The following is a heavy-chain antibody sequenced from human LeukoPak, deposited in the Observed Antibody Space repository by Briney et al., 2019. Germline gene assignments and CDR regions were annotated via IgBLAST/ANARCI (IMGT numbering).Heavy chain of an antibody. J-gene: IGHJ4*02. D-gene: IGHD3-3*01. V-gene: IGHV3-64D*06. CDR2: IRSNGGNT. CDR1: GFTFSTYA. Sequence: TGGSLRLSCSASGFTFSTYAMHWVRQAPGKGLEYVSAIRSNGGNTYYADSVKGRFTISRDNSKNTLYLQMSSLRAEDTAVYYCVRNGPPGFFYFDYWGQGTLVTVSS. CDR3: VRNGPPGFFYFDY.